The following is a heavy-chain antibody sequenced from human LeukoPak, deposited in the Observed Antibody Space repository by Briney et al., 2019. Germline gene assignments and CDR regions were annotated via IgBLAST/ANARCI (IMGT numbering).Heavy chain of an antibody. CDR2: ISGSGGST. V-gene: IGHV3-23*01. J-gene: IGHJ4*02. CDR3: ATVPPYCSSTSCYFVY. CDR1: GFTFSSYA. Sequence: GGSLRLSCAASGFTFSSYAMGWVRQAPGKGLEWVSAISGSGGSTYYADSVKGRFTISRDNSKNTLYLQMNSLRAEDTAVYYCATVPPYCSSTSCYFVYWGQGTLVTVSS. D-gene: IGHD2-2*01.